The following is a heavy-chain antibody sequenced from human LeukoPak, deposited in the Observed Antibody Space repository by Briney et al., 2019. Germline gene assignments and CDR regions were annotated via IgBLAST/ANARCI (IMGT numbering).Heavy chain of an antibody. Sequence: ATVKVSCKASGYTFTSYDINWVPEATGQGLEWMGWMNPNSGNTGYAQKFQGRVNMTRNTSISTAYMELSSLRSEDTAVYYCARVGLGIYIPSAFDIWGQGTMVTVSS. CDR3: ARVGLGIYIPSAFDI. CDR2: MNPNSGNT. V-gene: IGHV1-8*01. D-gene: IGHD6-19*01. CDR1: GYTFTSYD. J-gene: IGHJ3*02.